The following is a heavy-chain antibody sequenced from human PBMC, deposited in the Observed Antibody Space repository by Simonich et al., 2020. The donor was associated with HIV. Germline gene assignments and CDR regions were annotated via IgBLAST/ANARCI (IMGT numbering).Heavy chain of an antibody. J-gene: IGHJ5*02. CDR3: ARVAGVRPGTNWFDP. CDR1: GYTFPTYA. V-gene: IGHV7-4-1*02. D-gene: IGHD1-7*01. Sequence: QVQLVQSGAEVKKPGASVKVSCKASGYTFPTYAMNGVRQAPGQGLEWMGRINSNPGNPTYAHGFTGRFVFSLDTSVSTTYLQISSLKAEDTAVYYCARVAGVRPGTNWFDPWGQGTLVTVSS. CDR2: INSNPGNP.